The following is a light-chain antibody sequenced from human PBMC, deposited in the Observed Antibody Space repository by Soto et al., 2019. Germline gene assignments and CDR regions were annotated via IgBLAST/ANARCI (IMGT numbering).Light chain of an antibody. V-gene: IGKV1-5*03. J-gene: IGKJ1*01. CDR3: QQYNSYWT. Sequence: DMQMTQSPSTLSASIGDRVTITCRASQDISNLLAWYQQKPGKAPKLLIYKASSLECGVPSRFSGSGSGTECTFSISSLQPHYRATYCCQQYNSYWTFVQGTKVEIK. CDR2: KAS. CDR1: QDISNL.